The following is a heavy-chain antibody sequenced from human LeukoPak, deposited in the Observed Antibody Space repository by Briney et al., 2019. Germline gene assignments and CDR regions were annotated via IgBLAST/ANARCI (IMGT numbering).Heavy chain of an antibody. V-gene: IGHV4-59*01. D-gene: IGHD1-26*01. CDR2: IYSSGST. Sequence: SETLSLTCTVSGGSIRTYDWSWIRQPPGKGLEWIGYIYSSGSTNYNPSLKSRVTISVDTSKNQFSLKLSSVTAADTAVYYCASSASGSLYDAFDIWGQGTMVTVSS. CDR1: GGSIRTYD. J-gene: IGHJ3*02. CDR3: ASSASGSLYDAFDI.